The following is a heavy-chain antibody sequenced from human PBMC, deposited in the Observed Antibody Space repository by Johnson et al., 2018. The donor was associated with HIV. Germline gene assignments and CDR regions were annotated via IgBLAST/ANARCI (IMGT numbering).Heavy chain of an antibody. J-gene: IGHJ3*02. CDR2: IKQDGSEK. V-gene: IGHV3-7*01. D-gene: IGHD6-25*01. CDR3: ARFGMGSSGDAFDI. Sequence: VQLVESGGGLVQPGGSLRLSCAASGFTFSSYWMSWVRQAPGKGLEWVAKIKQDGSEKSYVDSVKGRFTISRDNAKNSLYLQMNSLRAEDTAVYYCARFGMGSSGDAFDIWGQGTMVTVSS. CDR1: GFTFSSYW.